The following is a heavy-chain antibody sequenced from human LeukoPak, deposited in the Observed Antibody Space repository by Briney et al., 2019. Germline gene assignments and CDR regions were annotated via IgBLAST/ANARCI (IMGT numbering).Heavy chain of an antibody. CDR2: IGGSGDT. D-gene: IGHD3-10*01. Sequence: PGGSLRLSCAASGFTFTNFAVGWVRQASGSALEWVSRIGGSGDTYYADSVKGRFTISRDISKNTLYLQMSSLRANDTAVYYCAKDGSGWSYDSWGQGTLVTVSS. V-gene: IGHV3-23*01. CDR1: GFTFTNFA. CDR3: AKDGSGWSYDS. J-gene: IGHJ5*01.